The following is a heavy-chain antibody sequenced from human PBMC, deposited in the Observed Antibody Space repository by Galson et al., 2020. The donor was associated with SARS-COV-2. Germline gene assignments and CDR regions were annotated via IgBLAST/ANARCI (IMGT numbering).Heavy chain of an antibody. CDR2: ISYDGSNK. Sequence: QLGESLKISCAASGFTFSSYGMHWVRQAPGKGLEWVAVISYDGSNKYYADSVKGRFTISRDNSKNTLYLQMNSLRAEDTAVYYCAKDRYYYDTRGTFDYWGQGTLVTVSS. CDR1: GFTFSSYG. D-gene: IGHD3-22*01. CDR3: AKDRYYYDTRGTFDY. J-gene: IGHJ4*02. V-gene: IGHV3-30*18.